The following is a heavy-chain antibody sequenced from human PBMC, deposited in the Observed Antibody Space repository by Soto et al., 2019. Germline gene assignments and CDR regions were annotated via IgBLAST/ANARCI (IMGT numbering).Heavy chain of an antibody. CDR3: GRVLKAVGWENEGFEL. D-gene: IGHD6-19*01. CDR2: IDPFGSAT. J-gene: IGHJ3*01. Sequence: PGGSLRLSCAASGFTFNTYWMHWVRQAPGKGLVWVSRIDPFGSATKYADSVEGRFTTSSDNAKNTLYLQLDFLAAEDTAVYHGGRVLKAVGWENEGFELGGQGKIVTVSS. CDR1: GFTFNTYW. V-gene: IGHV3-74*03.